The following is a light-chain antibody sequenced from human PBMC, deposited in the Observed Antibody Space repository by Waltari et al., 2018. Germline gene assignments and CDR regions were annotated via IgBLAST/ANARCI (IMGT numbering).Light chain of an antibody. J-gene: IGLJ2*01. CDR1: ILRVYY. CDR3: SSRDSSGDVI. Sequence: SSELTQDPAVSVALGQTVRITCQGDILRVYYPNCYQQKPGQAPLLVISGKNNRPSGIPDRFSASTSGSTASLTITGAQAEDEAHYYCSSRDSSGDVIFGGGTKLTVL. V-gene: IGLV3-19*01. CDR2: GKN.